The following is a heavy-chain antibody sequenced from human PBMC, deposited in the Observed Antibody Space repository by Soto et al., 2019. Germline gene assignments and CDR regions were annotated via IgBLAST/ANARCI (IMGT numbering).Heavy chain of an antibody. CDR3: AHRRARQLLARSYYFDF. J-gene: IGHJ4*02. CDR1: GFSLSTSGVS. Sequence: QITLKESGPTLVKPTQTLTLTCTFSGFSLSTSGVSVGWIRQPPGKALEWLALIYWDDEKRYSPSLMSRLTIAKDTSKNLVVLTMTNMDPLDTATYSCAHRRARQLLARSYYFDFWGQGTLVTVSS. CDR2: IYWDDEK. V-gene: IGHV2-5*02. D-gene: IGHD1-1*01.